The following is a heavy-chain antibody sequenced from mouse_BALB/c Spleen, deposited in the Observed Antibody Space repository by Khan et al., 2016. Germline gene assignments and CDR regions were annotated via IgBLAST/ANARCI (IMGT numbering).Heavy chain of an antibody. V-gene: IGHV14-3*02. CDR2: IDPANGNT. J-gene: IGHJ3*01. Sequence: VQLKESGAELVKPGASVKLSCTASGFNIKDTYMHWVKQRPEQGLEWIGRIDPANGNTKYDPKFQGKATITAETSSKTAYRQLSSLTSEDTAVYSSARSPYDYDVGFAYWGQGTLVTVSA. D-gene: IGHD2-4*01. CDR1: GFNIKDTY. CDR3: ARSPYDYDVGFAY.